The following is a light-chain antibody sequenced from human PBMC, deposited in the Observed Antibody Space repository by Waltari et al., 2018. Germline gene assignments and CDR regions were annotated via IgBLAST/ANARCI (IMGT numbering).Light chain of an antibody. V-gene: IGLV1-47*01. J-gene: IGLJ2*01. CDR3: AAWDDSLTGSVL. Sequence: QSVLTQPPSASGDPGQRVTISCSGSSPNIGSNYVFWYQQLPGTAPKLLIHRKNQRPSGVPDRFAGSKSGTSASLAISGLRPEDEAVYYCAAWDDSLTGSVLFGGGTKLTVL. CDR2: RKN. CDR1: SPNIGSNY.